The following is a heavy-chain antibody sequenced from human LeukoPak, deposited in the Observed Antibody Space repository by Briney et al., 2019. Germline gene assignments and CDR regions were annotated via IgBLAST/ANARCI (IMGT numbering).Heavy chain of an antibody. CDR3: AKDMWRFGELDYDY. CDR2: ISGDGGST. Sequence: PGGSVRLSCAASGFTFDDYAMHWVRQAPGKGLEWVSLISGDGGSTYYADSVKGRFTISRDNSKNSLYLQMNSLRTEDTALYYCAKDMWRFGELDYDYWGQGSLVSVSS. D-gene: IGHD3-10*01. CDR1: GFTFDDYA. V-gene: IGHV3-43*02. J-gene: IGHJ4*01.